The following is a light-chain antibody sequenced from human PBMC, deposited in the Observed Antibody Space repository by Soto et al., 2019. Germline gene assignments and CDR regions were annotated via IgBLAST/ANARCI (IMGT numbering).Light chain of an antibody. CDR2: AAS. Sequence: DIQMTQSLSSLSASVGDRVTITCRASQNIDNYLNWYQQKPGKAPNLLIYAASSLQSGVPSRFAGSGSGTHFTLTISTLQPEDVGTYFCQQSLSTPIYSFGQGTKVDIK. CDR3: QQSLSTPIYS. CDR1: QNIDNY. J-gene: IGKJ2*03. V-gene: IGKV1-39*01.